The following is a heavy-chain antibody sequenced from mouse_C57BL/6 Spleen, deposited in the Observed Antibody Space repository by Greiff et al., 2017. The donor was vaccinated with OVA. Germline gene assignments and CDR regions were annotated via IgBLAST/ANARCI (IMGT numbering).Heavy chain of an antibody. Sequence: EVKVEESGPGLVKPSQSLSLTCSVTGYSITSGYYWNWIRQFPGNKLEWMGYISYDGSNNYNPSLKNRISITRDTSKNQFFLKLNSVTTEDTATYYCARGRVTTVVGDFDYWGQGTTLTVSS. V-gene: IGHV3-6*01. CDR3: ARGRVTTVVGDFDY. CDR2: ISYDGSN. D-gene: IGHD1-1*01. CDR1: GYSITSGYY. J-gene: IGHJ2*01.